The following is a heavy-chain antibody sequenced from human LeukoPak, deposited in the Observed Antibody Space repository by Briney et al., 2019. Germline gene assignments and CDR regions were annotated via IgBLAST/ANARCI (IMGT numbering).Heavy chain of an antibody. CDR2: IIPIFGTA. CDR1: GGTFSSYA. J-gene: IGHJ6*03. Sequence: SVKVSCKASGGTFSSYAISWVRQAPGQGLEWMGGIIPIFGTANYAQKSQGRVTITTDESTSTAYMELSSLRSEDTAVYYCARGGTYYYGSGFAILNKYYYYYMDVWGKGTTVTVSS. CDR3: ARGGTYYYGSGFAILNKYYYYYMDV. D-gene: IGHD3-10*01. V-gene: IGHV1-69*05.